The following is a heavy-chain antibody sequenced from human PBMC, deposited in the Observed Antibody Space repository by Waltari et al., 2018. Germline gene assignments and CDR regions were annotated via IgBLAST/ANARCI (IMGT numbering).Heavy chain of an antibody. D-gene: IGHD2-15*01. CDR3: ARGYCSGGSCRNYYYYGMDV. CDR2: IGTAGDT. V-gene: IGHV3-13*01. J-gene: IGHJ6*02. Sequence: AASGFTFSSYDMHWVRQATGKGLEWVSAIGTAGDTYYPGSVKGRFTISRENAKNSLYLQMNSLRAGDTAVYYCARGYCSGGSCRNYYYYGMDVWGQGTTVTVSS. CDR1: GFTFSSYD.